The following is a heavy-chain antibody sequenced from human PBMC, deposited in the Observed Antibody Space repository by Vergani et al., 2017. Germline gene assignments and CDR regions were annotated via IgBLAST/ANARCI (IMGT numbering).Heavy chain of an antibody. CDR1: GFTFGDYA. V-gene: IGHV3-49*03. CDR2: IRSKAYGGTT. J-gene: IGHJ4*02. D-gene: IGHD3-22*01. Sequence: EVQLVESGGGLVQPGRSLRLSCTASGFTFGDYAMSWFRQAPGKGPEWVGFIRSKAYGGTTEYAASVKGRFTISRDDSKSIAYLQMNSLKTEDTAVYYCTREVTMIVVVITSYFDYWGQGTLVTVSS. CDR3: TREVTMIVVVITSYFDY.